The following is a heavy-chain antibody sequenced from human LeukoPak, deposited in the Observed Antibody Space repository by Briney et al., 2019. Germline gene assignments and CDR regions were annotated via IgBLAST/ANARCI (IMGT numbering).Heavy chain of an antibody. D-gene: IGHD2-15*01. CDR1: GYTFTGYC. J-gene: IGHJ6*02. CDR2: INPNSGGT. Sequence: EASVKVSCKASGYTFTGYCMHWVRQAPGQGLEWMGWINPNSGGTKYAQKFQGRVTMTRDTSISTAYMELSRLRSDDSAVYYCARDADRGPYYFYAMGVWGQGTTVTVSS. CDR3: ARDADRGPYYFYAMGV. V-gene: IGHV1-2*02.